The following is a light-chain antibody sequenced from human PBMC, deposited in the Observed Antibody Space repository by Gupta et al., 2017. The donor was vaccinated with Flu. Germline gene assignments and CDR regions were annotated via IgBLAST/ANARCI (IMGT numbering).Light chain of an antibody. V-gene: IGKV3-20*01. Sequence: EIVLTQSPGTLSLSPGERATLSCRASQSVSSSYLAWYQQKPGQAPRLLIYGASSRAKGIQDSCSGSGDGTDFNLTITRREPEDFEVYYCQQEPSEHPYGSFGQGTKLEIK. CDR1: QSVSSSY. J-gene: IGKJ2*04. CDR2: GAS. CDR3: QQEPSEHPYGS.